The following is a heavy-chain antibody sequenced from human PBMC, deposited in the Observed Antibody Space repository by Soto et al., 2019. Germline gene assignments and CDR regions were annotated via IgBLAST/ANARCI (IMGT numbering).Heavy chain of an antibody. V-gene: IGHV3-30*04. CDR1: GFTFSSYA. J-gene: IGHJ6*02. D-gene: IGHD6-25*01. CDR2: ISYDGSNK. CDR3: AKDRRPNYYYGMDV. Sequence: GGSLSLSCAASGFTFSSYAMHWVRQAPSKGLEWVAVISYDGSNKYYADSVKGRFTISRDNSKNTLYLQMNSLRAEDTSVYYCAKDRRPNYYYGMDVWGQGTTVTVS.